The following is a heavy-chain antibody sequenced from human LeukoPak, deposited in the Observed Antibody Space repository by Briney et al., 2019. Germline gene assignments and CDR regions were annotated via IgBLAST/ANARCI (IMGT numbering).Heavy chain of an antibody. CDR3: ARRGSDSGTFDY. D-gene: IGHD5-12*01. CDR1: GGSISRYY. CDR2: IYYSGST. J-gene: IGHJ4*02. V-gene: IGHV4-59*08. Sequence: SETLSLTCTVSGGSISRYYWSWIRQPPGKGLEWIGYIYYSGSTNYNPSLKSRVTISVDTSKNQFSLKLRSVTAADTAVYYCARRGSDSGTFDYWGQGTLVTVSS.